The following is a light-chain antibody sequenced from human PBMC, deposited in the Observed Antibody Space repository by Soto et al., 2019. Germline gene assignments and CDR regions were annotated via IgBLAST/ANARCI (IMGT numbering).Light chain of an antibody. CDR1: SSDVGAYNY. J-gene: IGLJ3*02. CDR3: ASFTTSTTLV. Sequence: ALTQPASVSGSPGQSITISCTGTSSDVGAYNYVSWYQQHPGKAPKLMIYEVYNRPSGVSGRFSGSKSGNTASLTISGLQAEDEADYYCASFTTSTTLVFGGGTQLTVL. V-gene: IGLV2-14*01. CDR2: EVY.